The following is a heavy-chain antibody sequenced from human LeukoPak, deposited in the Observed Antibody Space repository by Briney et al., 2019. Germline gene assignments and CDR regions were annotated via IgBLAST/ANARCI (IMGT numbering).Heavy chain of an antibody. V-gene: IGHV4-59*01. Sequence: SETLSLTCTVSGGSISSYYWSWIRQPPGKGLEWIGYIYYSGSTNYNPSLKSRVIISVDTSKNQFSLKLNSVTAADTAVYYCAEDMGCSSTSCYYYYYYYYMDVWGKGTTVTVSS. D-gene: IGHD2-2*01. J-gene: IGHJ6*03. CDR3: AEDMGCSSTSCYYYYYYYYMDV. CDR1: GGSISSYY. CDR2: IYYSGST.